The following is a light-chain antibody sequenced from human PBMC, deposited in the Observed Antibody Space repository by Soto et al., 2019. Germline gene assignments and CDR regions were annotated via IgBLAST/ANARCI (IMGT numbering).Light chain of an antibody. CDR3: QQRSNWPRT. J-gene: IGKJ1*01. V-gene: IGKV3-11*01. CDR2: DAS. Sequence: DIVLTQSPATLSLSPGERATLSCRASQSVGTYLAWYQQKPGQALRLLIYDASNRATGVPARFSGSGSGTDFTLTISSLESEDFAVYYCQQRSNWPRTFGQGTKVEIK. CDR1: QSVGTY.